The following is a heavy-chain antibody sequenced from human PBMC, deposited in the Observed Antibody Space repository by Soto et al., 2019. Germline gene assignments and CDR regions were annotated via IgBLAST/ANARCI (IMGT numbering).Heavy chain of an antibody. D-gene: IGHD6-6*01. V-gene: IGHV4-34*01. CDR1: GGSFSGYY. CDR2: INHSGST. CDR3: AGRPSIAALVGYYFDY. J-gene: IGHJ4*02. Sequence: QVQLQQWGAGLLKPSETLSLTCAVYGGSFSGYYWSWIRQPPGKGLEWIGEINHSGSTNYHPSLKSRVTISVDTSKNQFSLKLSSVPAAVTAVYYCAGRPSIAALVGYYFDYWGQGTLVTVSS.